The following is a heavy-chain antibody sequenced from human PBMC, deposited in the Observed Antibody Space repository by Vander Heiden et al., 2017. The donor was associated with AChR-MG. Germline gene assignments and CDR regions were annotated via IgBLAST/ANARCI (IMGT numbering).Heavy chain of an antibody. CDR3: ARRRSGSYLDY. CDR1: GVPFSSYA. D-gene: IGHD3-10*01. Sequence: EVQLLESGAGLVQPGGSLGLSCAASGVPFSSYAMSGVRQAAWKGLGWVSAISGSGGSTYYADSVKGRFTISRDNSKNTLYLQMNSLRAEDTAVYYCARRRSGSYLDYWGQGTLVTVSS. CDR2: ISGSGGST. V-gene: IGHV3-23*01. J-gene: IGHJ4*02.